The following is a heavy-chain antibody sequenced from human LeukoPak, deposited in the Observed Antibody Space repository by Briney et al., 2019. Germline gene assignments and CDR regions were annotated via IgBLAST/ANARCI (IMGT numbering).Heavy chain of an antibody. CDR2: IYTSGST. D-gene: IGHD6-13*01. CDR3: ARLQQLVPLGAFDI. Sequence: PSETLSLTCTVSGGSISSYYWSWIRQPAGKGLEWIGRIYTSGSTNYNPSLKSRVTMSVDTSKNQFSLKLSSVTAADTAVYYWARLQQLVPLGAFDIWGQGTMVTVSS. J-gene: IGHJ3*02. CDR1: GGSISSYY. V-gene: IGHV4-4*07.